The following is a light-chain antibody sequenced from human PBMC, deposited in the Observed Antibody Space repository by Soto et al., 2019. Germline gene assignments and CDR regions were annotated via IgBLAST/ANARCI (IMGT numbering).Light chain of an antibody. Sequence: GDRVTITCRASQGISSWLAWYQQKPGKAPKLLIYDASSLESGVPSRFSGSGSGTEFTLTISSLQPDDFATYYCQQDNSYPRTFGQGTKVEIK. CDR1: QGISSW. V-gene: IGKV1-5*01. CDR3: QQDNSYPRT. J-gene: IGKJ1*01. CDR2: DAS.